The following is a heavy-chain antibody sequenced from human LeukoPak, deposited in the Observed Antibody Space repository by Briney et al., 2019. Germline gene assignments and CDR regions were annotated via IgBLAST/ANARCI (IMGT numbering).Heavy chain of an antibody. J-gene: IGHJ4*02. CDR1: GYSISSGYY. V-gene: IGHV4-38-2*02. Sequence: PSETLSLTCTVSGYSISSGYYWGWIRQPPGKGLEWIGSIYHSGTTYYNPSLKSRVTISVDTSKNQFSLKLSSVTAADTAVYYCARMPQRGGKATILVAFDYWGQGTLVTVSS. D-gene: IGHD5-24*01. CDR2: IYHSGTT. CDR3: ARMPQRGGKATILVAFDY.